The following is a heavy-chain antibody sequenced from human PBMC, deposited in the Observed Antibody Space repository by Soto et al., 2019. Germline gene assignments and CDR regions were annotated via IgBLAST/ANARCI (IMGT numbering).Heavy chain of an antibody. Sequence: GGSLRLSCVASGFTVSYSYMNWVRQAPGKGLEWVSVIYSGGSTYYADSVKGRFTISRDSSKNTLYLQMNSLRPEDTAIYYCAREDKGFGHWGQGTLVTVS. J-gene: IGHJ5*02. V-gene: IGHV3-66*01. CDR3: AREDKGFGH. CDR2: IYSGGST. CDR1: GFTVSYSY.